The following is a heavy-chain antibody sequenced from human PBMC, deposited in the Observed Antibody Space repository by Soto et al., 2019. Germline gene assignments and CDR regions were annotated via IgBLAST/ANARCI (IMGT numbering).Heavy chain of an antibody. V-gene: IGHV3-23*01. CDR2: LGGADGGT. D-gene: IGHD3-16*02. J-gene: IGHJ4*02. Sequence: GGSLRLSCAASGFAFSEYSMAWVRQAPGKGPEWVSTLGGADGGTYYADSVKGRFTISRDNSKDTLYLQMNNLRAEDTALYYCAKGGVIATFGGVIVPYYFDPWGQGTPVTVSS. CDR1: GFAFSEYS. CDR3: AKGGVIATFGGVIVPYYFDP.